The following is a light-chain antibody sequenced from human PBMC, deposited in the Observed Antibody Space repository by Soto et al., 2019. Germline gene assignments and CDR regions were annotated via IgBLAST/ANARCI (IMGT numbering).Light chain of an antibody. Sequence: EIVMTQSPATLSVSPGGRATLSCRASQSVYSNLAWYQQKPGQAPRLLIYGASTRATGIPARFSGSGAGTEFTLTISSLQYEDSAVYYCQQYNNWPPVTFGGGTRVEIK. CDR2: GAS. V-gene: IGKV3-15*01. CDR3: QQYNNWPPVT. J-gene: IGKJ4*01. CDR1: QSVYSN.